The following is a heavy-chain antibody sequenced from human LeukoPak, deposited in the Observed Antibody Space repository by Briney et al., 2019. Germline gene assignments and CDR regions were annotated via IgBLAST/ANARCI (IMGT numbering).Heavy chain of an antibody. CDR3: ARDRLLNYNCGMDV. V-gene: IGHV1-46*01. J-gene: IGHJ6*02. D-gene: IGHD2-21*01. Sequence: ASVKVSCKASGYTFTTFYIHFVRQAPGQGLEWMGIINPNGGSTSYAQKFQGRVTLTGDTSTSTVYMELSSLRSEDTAVYYCARDRLLNYNCGMDVWGQGATVTVSS. CDR2: INPNGGST. CDR1: GYTFTTFY.